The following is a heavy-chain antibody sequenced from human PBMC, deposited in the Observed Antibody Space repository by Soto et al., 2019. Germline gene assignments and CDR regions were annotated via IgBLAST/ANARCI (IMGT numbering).Heavy chain of an antibody. CDR2: IDTSDSYT. J-gene: IGHJ5*02. D-gene: IGHD2-15*01. V-gene: IGHV5-10-1*01. CDR3: EIRTPPTISRYGNRGKWLDR. Sequence: GESLKFSCKGSGYSFSGYLITWVRQMPGKGLEGMGKIDTSDSYTDYSPSFQGHVTISADKSISTAYLQWSSLKASDTAVYYFEIRTPPTISRYGNRGKWLDRYGQRTLVAFCS. CDR1: GYSFSGYL.